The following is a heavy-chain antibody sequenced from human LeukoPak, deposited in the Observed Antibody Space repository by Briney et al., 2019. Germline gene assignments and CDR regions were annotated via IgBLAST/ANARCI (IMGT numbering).Heavy chain of an antibody. J-gene: IGHJ4*02. CDR1: DGSFSGYY. V-gene: IGHV4-34*01. D-gene: IGHD4-17*01. CDR3: ARAPPQGYGDYADDY. Sequence: SETLSLTCAVYDGSFSGYYWSWIRQPPGKGLEWIGEINHSGSTNYNPSLKSRVTISVDTSKNQFSLKLSSVTAADTAVYYCARAPPQGYGDYADDYWGQGTLVTVSS. CDR2: INHSGST.